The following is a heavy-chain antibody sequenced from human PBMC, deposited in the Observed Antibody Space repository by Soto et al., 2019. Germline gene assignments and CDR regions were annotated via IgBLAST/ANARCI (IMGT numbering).Heavy chain of an antibody. CDR3: ARDSKNRQDGMDV. J-gene: IGHJ6*02. CDR1: GLSFSSYS. D-gene: IGHD4-4*01. V-gene: IGHV3-21*01. Sequence: LRLSCEGSGLSFSSYSINWVRSAPGKGLEWVSSISVIGDYTFYADSVKGRFTISRDNAKNSLFLQMDSLRAEDTAVYFCARDSKNRQDGMDVWGQGTTVTVSS. CDR2: ISVIGDYT.